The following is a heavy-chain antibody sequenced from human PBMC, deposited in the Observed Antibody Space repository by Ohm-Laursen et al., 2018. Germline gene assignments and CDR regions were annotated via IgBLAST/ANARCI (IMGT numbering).Heavy chain of an antibody. J-gene: IGHJ5*02. Sequence: SDTLSLTCTVSGGSISRYYWSWIRQPPGKGLEWIGYVYYNGYTNYNPSLKSRVSISVDTTKNQFFLRLISVIAADTAVYYCARHDRNITAAPFDPWGQGTPVTVSS. CDR3: ARHDRNITAAPFDP. V-gene: IGHV4-59*07. CDR2: VYYNGYT. D-gene: IGHD6-13*01. CDR1: GGSISRYY.